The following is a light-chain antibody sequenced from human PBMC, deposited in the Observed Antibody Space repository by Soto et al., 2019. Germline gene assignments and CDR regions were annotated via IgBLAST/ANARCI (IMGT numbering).Light chain of an antibody. CDR1: QNVSSY. CDR2: DAS. V-gene: IGKV3-11*01. Sequence: IVLTQSPATLSLSPGERVTLSCRARQNVSSYLAWYQQKPGQAPRLLIYDASDRATGIPARFSGSGSGTDFTLSISSREPEDFALYYCQQRTNLLTFGPGTKVDIK. CDR3: QQRTNLLT. J-gene: IGKJ3*01.